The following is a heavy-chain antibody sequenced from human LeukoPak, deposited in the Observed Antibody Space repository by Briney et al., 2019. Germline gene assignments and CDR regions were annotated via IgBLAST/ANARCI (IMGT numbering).Heavy chain of an antibody. V-gene: IGHV1-2*02. Sequence: ASVKVSCKASGYTFTGYYMHWVRQAPGQGFEWMGWINPNSGGTNYAQKFQGRVTMTRDTTISTAYMELSRLRSDDTAAYYCARDLASMIVVVITGYYFDYWGQGTLVTVSS. D-gene: IGHD3-22*01. CDR3: ARDLASMIVVVITGYYFDY. CDR2: INPNSGGT. CDR1: GYTFTGYY. J-gene: IGHJ4*02.